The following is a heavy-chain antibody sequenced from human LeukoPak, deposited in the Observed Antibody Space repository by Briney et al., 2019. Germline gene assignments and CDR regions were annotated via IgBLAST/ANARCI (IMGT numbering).Heavy chain of an antibody. V-gene: IGHV3-23*01. CDR3: AKGPLLWN. CDR1: GFTFSSSA. D-gene: IGHD2/OR15-2a*01. CDR2: ISGSGGST. Sequence: GGSLRLSCAASGFTFSSSAMNWVRQAPGKGLEWVSAISGSGGSTYYADSVKGRFAISRDNSRNTLYLQMNSLRAEDTAVYYCAKGPLLWNWGQGTLVTVSS. J-gene: IGHJ4*02.